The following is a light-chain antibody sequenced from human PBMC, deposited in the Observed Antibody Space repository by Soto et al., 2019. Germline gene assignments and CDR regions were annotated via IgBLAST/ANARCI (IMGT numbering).Light chain of an antibody. CDR2: EVS. V-gene: IGLV2-8*01. Sequence: QSALTQPPSASGSPGQSVTISCTGTSSDVGGYNYVSWYQQHPGKAPKLMIYEVSKRPSGVPDRFSGSKSGNTASLTVSGLQAEDEAYYYCSSYAGSNNSLXVFGTGTMLTVL. CDR1: SSDVGGYNY. J-gene: IGLJ1*01. CDR3: SSYAGSNNSLXV.